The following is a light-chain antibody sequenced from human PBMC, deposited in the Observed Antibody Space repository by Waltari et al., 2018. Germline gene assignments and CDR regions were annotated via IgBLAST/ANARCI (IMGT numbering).Light chain of an antibody. Sequence: DIVMTQSPDSLAVSLGERATINCKSSRSVFYSSDNKNYLAWYQQKPGQPPKLLIYWASTRESGVPDRFSGSGSETDFTLTISSLQAEDVAVYYCQQYYSAPFNFGQGTKLEIK. J-gene: IGKJ2*01. V-gene: IGKV4-1*01. CDR1: RSVFYSSDNKNY. CDR3: QQYYSAPFN. CDR2: WAS.